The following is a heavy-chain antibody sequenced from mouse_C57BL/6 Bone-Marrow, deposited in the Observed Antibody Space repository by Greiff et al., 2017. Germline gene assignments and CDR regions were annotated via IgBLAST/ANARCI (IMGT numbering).Heavy chain of an antibody. Sequence: QVQLKQSGAELVRPGTSVKMSCKASGYTFTNYWIGWAKQRPGHGLEWIGDIYPGGGYTNYNEKFKGKATLTADKSSSTAYMQFSSLTSEDSAIYYCARWSYYAMDDWGPGTSVPVSS. CDR2: IYPGGGYT. CDR1: GYTFTNYW. V-gene: IGHV1-63*01. J-gene: IGHJ4*01. CDR3: ARWSYYAMDD.